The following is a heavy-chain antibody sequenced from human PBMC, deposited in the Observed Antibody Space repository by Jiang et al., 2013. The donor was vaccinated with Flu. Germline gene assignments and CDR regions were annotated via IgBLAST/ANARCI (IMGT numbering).Heavy chain of an antibody. D-gene: IGHD3-10*01. CDR3: ARVRGGVYGSGSYPADY. CDR2: IIPILGIA. Sequence: GAEVKKPGSSVKVSCKASGGTFSSYAISWVRQAPGQGLEWMGRIIPILGIANYAQKFQGRVTITADKSTSTAYMELSSLRSEDTAVYYCARVRGGVYGSGSYPADYWGQGTLVTVSS. V-gene: IGHV1-69*04. CDR1: GGTFSSYA. J-gene: IGHJ4*02.